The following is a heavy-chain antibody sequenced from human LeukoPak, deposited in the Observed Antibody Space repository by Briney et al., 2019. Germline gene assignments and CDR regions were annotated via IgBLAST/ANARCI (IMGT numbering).Heavy chain of an antibody. J-gene: IGHJ5*02. V-gene: IGHV4-59*01. CDR3: ARGFDGVAGWFDP. D-gene: IGHD3-9*01. CDR1: GGSISSYY. Sequence: SETLSLTCTVSGGSISSYYWSWIRQPPGKGLEWIGYIYYRGSTKYNPSLKSRVTISLDTSKNQFSLKLSSVIAADTAVYYCARGFDGVAGWFDPWGQGTLVTVSS. CDR2: IYYRGST.